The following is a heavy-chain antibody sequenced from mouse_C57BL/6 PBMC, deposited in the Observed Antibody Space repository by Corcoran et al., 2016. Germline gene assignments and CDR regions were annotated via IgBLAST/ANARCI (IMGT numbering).Heavy chain of an antibody. CDR3: ARAGDYGYAMDY. J-gene: IGHJ4*01. CDR2: INPNNGGT. D-gene: IGHD2-4*01. V-gene: IGHV1-26*01. Sequence: EVQLQQSGPELVKPGASVKISCKASGYTFTDYYMSWVKQSHGKSLEWIGDINPNNGGTNYKQKFKVKVTLTVDKSSSTAYMELLSLTSEDSAVYYCARAGDYGYAMDYWGPGSSFTVS. CDR1: GYTFTDYY.